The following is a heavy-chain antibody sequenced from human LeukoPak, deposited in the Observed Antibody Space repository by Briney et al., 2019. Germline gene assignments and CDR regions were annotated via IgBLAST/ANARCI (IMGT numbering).Heavy chain of an antibody. CDR2: IYRSGST. CDR3: ARGLRVRRYFDWLLVGY. CDR1: GYAISRGYY. V-gene: IGHV4-38-2*02. D-gene: IGHD3-9*01. Sequence: SETLSLTCTVSGYAISRGYYWGWIRQPPGKGLEWIGSIYRSGSTYYNPSLNSRVAISLDTSKNQFSLKLSSVTATDTAVYYCARGLRVRRYFDWLLVGYWGQGTLVTVSS. J-gene: IGHJ4*02.